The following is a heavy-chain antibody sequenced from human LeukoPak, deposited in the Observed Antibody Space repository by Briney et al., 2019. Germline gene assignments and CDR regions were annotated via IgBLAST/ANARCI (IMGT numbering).Heavy chain of an antibody. CDR3: ARDRRIAAAFDAFDI. Sequence: GGSLRLSCAASGFTFSSYWMHWVRQAPGKGLVWVSRINSDGSSTSYADSVKGRFTISRDNAKNTLYLQMNSLRAEDTAVYYCARDRRIAAAFDAFDIWGQGTMVTVSS. CDR1: GFTFSSYW. J-gene: IGHJ3*02. V-gene: IGHV3-74*01. D-gene: IGHD6-13*01. CDR2: INSDGSST.